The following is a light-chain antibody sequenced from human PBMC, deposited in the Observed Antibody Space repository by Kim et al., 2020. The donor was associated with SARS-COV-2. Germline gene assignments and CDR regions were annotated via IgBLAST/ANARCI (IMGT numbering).Light chain of an antibody. V-gene: IGLV3-25*03. CDR3: QSADSSDTVI. Sequence: SYELTQAPSVSVSPGQTAKITCSGDSLSKKYSYWYQQKPGQAPIILIYKDTERPSGIPERFSGSRSGTTVMLSISGVQAEDEGDYYCQSADSSDTVIFGGGTQLTVL. CDR2: KDT. CDR1: SLSKKY. J-gene: IGLJ2*01.